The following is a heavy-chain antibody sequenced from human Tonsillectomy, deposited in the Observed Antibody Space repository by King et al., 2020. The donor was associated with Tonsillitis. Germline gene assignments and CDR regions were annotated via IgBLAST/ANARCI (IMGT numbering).Heavy chain of an antibody. CDR2: VYPDDSDT. CDR1: GYTFTNYW. V-gene: IGHV5-51*03. D-gene: IGHD1-14*01. Sequence: QLVQSGAEVKKPGESLKISCKGSGYTFTNYWIGWVRQMPGKGLEWMGIVYPDDSDTRYSPSFQGQVTMSADKSINTAYLQWGSLKASDTAMYYCARSQVPGSITPFDYWGQGTLVTVSS. CDR3: ARSQVPGSITPFDY. J-gene: IGHJ4*02.